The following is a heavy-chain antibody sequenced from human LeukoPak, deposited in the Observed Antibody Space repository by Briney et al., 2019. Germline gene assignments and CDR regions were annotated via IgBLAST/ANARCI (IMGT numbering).Heavy chain of an antibody. Sequence: PSDTLSLTCAVYSRSFSVYYWIWIRHPPGKALECIGEINHSGSTNYNPSLKSRVTISVDTSKNQFSLKLSSVTAADTAVYYCARGTATYYYYYMDVWGKGTTVTVSS. CDR3: ARGTATYYYYYMDV. CDR2: INHSGST. CDR1: SRSFSVYY. J-gene: IGHJ6*03. V-gene: IGHV4-34*01.